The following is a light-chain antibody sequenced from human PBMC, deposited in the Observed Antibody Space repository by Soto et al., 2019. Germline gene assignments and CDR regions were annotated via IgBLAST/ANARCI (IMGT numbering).Light chain of an antibody. CDR3: CSYTGTYTLV. CDR2: EVT. V-gene: IGLV2-23*02. J-gene: IGLJ2*01. Sequence: QSALTQPASVSGSPGQSITISCTGTSSDVGSYSLVSWYQQRPGKVPQLIIYEVTKRPSGVSNRFSGSKSANTDSLTISGLQAEDEADYYCCSYTGTYTLVFGGGTKVTVL. CDR1: SSDVGSYSL.